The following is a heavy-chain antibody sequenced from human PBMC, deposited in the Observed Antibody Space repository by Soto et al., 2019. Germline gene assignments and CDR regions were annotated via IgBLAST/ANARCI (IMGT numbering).Heavy chain of an antibody. CDR3: ARGYYYGSGSDPTAYYYGMDV. CDR1: DGSFSGYY. Sequence: SETLSLTCAVYDGSFSGYYWSWIRQPPGKGLEWIGEINHSGSTNYNPSLKSRVTISVDTSKNQFSLKLSSVTAADTAVYYCARGYYYGSGSDPTAYYYGMDVWGQGTTVTVS. CDR2: INHSGST. D-gene: IGHD3-10*01. V-gene: IGHV4-34*01. J-gene: IGHJ6*02.